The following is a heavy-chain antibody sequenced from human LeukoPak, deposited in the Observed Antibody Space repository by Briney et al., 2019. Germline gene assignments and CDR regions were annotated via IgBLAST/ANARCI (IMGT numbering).Heavy chain of an antibody. D-gene: IGHD6-6*01. CDR2: FIPVLGTA. Sequence: SVKVSCKASGYSFVGYGITWVRQAPGQGLEWVGGFIPVLGTANFARNFQGRVTITTDESTNTAYMELSALRSDDTAVYYCTRDDIATRYFDYWGQGTLVTVSS. V-gene: IGHV1-69*05. CDR3: TRDDIATRYFDY. CDR1: GYSFVGYG. J-gene: IGHJ4*02.